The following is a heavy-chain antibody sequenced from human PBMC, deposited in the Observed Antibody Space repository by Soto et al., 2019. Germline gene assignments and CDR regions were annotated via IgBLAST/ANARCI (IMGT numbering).Heavy chain of an antibody. CDR3: ARDGGYDYIWGSYRPPCYFDY. CDR2: IWYDGSNK. J-gene: IGHJ4*02. V-gene: IGHV3-33*01. D-gene: IGHD3-16*02. CDR1: GFTFSSYG. Sequence: GGSLRLSCAASGFTFSSYGMHWVRQAPGKGLEWVAVIWYDGSNKYYADSVKGRFTISRDNSKNTLYLQMNSLRAEDTAVYYCARDGGYDYIWGSYRPPCYFDYWGQGTLVTVSS.